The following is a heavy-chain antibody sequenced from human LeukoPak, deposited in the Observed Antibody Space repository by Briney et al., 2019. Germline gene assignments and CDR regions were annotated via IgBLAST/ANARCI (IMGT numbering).Heavy chain of an antibody. Sequence: ASVKVPCKASGYTFTSYGISWVRQAPGQGLEWMGWISAYNGNTNYAQKLQGRVTMTTDTSTSTAYMELRSLRSDDTAVYYCARLIYSSGHNWFDPWGQGTLVTVSS. CDR1: GYTFTSYG. D-gene: IGHD6-25*01. CDR2: ISAYNGNT. V-gene: IGHV1-18*01. CDR3: ARLIYSSGHNWFDP. J-gene: IGHJ5*02.